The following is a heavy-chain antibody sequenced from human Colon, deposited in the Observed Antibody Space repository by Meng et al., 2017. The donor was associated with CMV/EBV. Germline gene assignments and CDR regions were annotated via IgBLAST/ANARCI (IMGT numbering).Heavy chain of an antibody. D-gene: IGHD3-22*01. V-gene: IGHV3-48*03. CDR2: ISSSSSTI. Sequence: GESLKISCAVSGFIFSHYEMNWVRQAPGKGLEWVSYISSSSSTIYYADSVKGRFTISRDNAKNSLYLQMNSLRAEDTAVYYCARDLLYDSSGYYYYGMDVWGQGTTVTVSS. CDR1: GFIFSHYE. CDR3: ARDLLYDSSGYYYYGMDV. J-gene: IGHJ6*02.